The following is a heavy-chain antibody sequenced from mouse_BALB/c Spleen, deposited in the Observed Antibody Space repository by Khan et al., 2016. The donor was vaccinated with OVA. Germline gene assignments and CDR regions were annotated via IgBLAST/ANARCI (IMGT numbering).Heavy chain of an antibody. CDR2: IRNKANGYTT. J-gene: IGHJ1*01. V-gene: IGHV7-3*02. Sequence: EVELVESGGGLVQPGGSLRLSCATSGFTFTDYYMSWVRQPPGKALEWLGFIRNKANGYTTEYSASVKGRFTISRDNSQSVLYRQMNTLRAEDSATYYCTRETVVDIYWYFDVWGAGTTVTVSS. CDR1: GFTFTDYY. CDR3: TRETVVDIYWYFDV. D-gene: IGHD1-1*01.